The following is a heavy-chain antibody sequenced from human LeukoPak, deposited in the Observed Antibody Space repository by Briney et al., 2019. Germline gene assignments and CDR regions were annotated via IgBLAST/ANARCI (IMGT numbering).Heavy chain of an antibody. CDR1: GDTFTSDY. Sequence: ASVKVSCKASGDTFTSDYMHWVRQAPGQGLEWMGIINPSGGSTSYAQKFQGRVTMTRDTSTSTVYMELSSLRSEDTAVYYCARDFGRRREVDYWGQGTLVTVSS. J-gene: IGHJ4*02. V-gene: IGHV1-46*01. CDR3: ARDFGRRREVDY. D-gene: IGHD3-16*01. CDR2: INPSGGST.